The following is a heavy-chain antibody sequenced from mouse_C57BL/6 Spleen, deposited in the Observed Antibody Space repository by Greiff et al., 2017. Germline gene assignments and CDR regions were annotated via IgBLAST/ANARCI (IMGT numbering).Heavy chain of an antibody. J-gene: IGHJ3*01. Sequence: VKLMESGAELMKPGASVKLSCKATGYTFTGYWIEWVKQRPGHGLEWIGEILPGSGSTNYNEKFKGKATFTADTSSNTAYMQLSSLTTEDSAIYYCATRTYYGSSYGFAYWGQGTLVTVSA. CDR3: ATRTYYGSSYGFAY. D-gene: IGHD1-1*01. CDR2: ILPGSGST. V-gene: IGHV1-9*01. CDR1: GYTFTGYW.